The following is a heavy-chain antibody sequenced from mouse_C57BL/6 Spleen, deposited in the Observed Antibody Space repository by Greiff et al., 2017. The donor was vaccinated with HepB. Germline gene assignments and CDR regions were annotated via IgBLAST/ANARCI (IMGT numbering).Heavy chain of an antibody. CDR2: IDPSDSET. V-gene: IGHV1-52*01. CDR3: ARWGDYGRDV. Sequence: VKLQQPGAELVRPGSSVKLSCKASGYTFTSYWMHWVKQRPIQGLEWIGNIDPSDSETHYNQKFKDKATLTVDKSSSTAYMQLSSLTSEDSAVYYCARWGDYGRDVWGTGTTVTVSS. D-gene: IGHD2-4*01. CDR1: GYTFTSYW. J-gene: IGHJ1*03.